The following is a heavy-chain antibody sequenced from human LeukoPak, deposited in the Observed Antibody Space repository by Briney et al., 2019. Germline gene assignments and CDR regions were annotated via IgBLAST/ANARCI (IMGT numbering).Heavy chain of an antibody. Sequence: GGPLRLSCAASGFTFSDYWMNWVRQAPGKGLEWVSSISSSGNYRYYADSVKGRFTISRDNAKNSLYLQMNSLRDEDTAVYYCARDRADYFDSNGYYSSFDYWGQGTPVTVSS. D-gene: IGHD3-22*01. V-gene: IGHV3-21*01. CDR3: ARDRADYFDSNGYYSSFDY. J-gene: IGHJ4*02. CDR1: GFTFSDYW. CDR2: ISSSGNYR.